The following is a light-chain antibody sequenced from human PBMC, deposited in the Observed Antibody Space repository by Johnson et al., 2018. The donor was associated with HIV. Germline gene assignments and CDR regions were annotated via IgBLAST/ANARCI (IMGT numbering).Light chain of an antibody. CDR1: SSNIGNNY. V-gene: IGLV1-51*01. Sequence: QLVLTQPPSVSAAPGQKVTISCSGSSSNIGNNYVSWYQQLPGTAPKLLIYDNNKRPSGIPDRFSGSKSGTSATLGITGLQTGDEADYYCGTWDSSLSAYNYVFGTGTKVTVL. CDR2: DNN. CDR3: GTWDSSLSAYNYV. J-gene: IGLJ1*01.